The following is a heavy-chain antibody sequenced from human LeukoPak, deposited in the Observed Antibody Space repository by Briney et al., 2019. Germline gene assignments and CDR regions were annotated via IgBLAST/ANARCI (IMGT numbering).Heavy chain of an antibody. J-gene: IGHJ3*02. CDR1: GYSFTGYY. D-gene: IGHD4-11*01. CDR3: ARGLQENLAWLQAFTAFDI. CDR2: INPKSGGT. V-gene: IGHV1-2*02. Sequence: RASVKVSCKASGYSFTGYYMHWVRQAPGQGLEWMGWINPKSGGTNYAQKFQGRVTMTTDTSTNTAYMELRSLRSDDTAVYYCARGLQENLAWLQAFTAFDIWGQGTMVTVSS.